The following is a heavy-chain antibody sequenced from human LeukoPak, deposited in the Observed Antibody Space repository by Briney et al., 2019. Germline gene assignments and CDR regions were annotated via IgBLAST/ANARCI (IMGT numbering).Heavy chain of an antibody. J-gene: IGHJ3*02. CDR2: ISGSGGST. CDR3: AKAQTYYYDSSGEGAFDI. D-gene: IGHD3-22*01. CDR1: GFTFSSYA. V-gene: IGHV3-23*01. Sequence: GGSLRLSCAASGFTFSSYAMSWVRQAPGKGLEWVSAISGSGGSTYYADSVKGRFTISRDNSKNTLYLQMNSLRAEDTAVYYCAKAQTYYYDSSGEGAFDIWGQGTMVTVSS.